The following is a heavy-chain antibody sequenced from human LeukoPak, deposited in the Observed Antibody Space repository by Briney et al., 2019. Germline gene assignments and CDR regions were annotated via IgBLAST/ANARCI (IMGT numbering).Heavy chain of an antibody. CDR3: AREWAMVRGVIPPYNWFDP. J-gene: IGHJ5*02. CDR1: GGSISSGDYY. D-gene: IGHD3-10*01. Sequence: SETLSLTCTVSGGSISSGDYYWSWIRQPPGKGLEWIGYIYYSGSTNYNPSLKSRVTISVDTSKNQFSLKLSSVTAADTAVYYCAREWAMVRGVIPPYNWFDPWGQGTLVTVSS. V-gene: IGHV4-61*08. CDR2: IYYSGST.